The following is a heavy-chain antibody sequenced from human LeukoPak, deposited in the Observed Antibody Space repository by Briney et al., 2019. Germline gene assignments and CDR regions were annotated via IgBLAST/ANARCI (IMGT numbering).Heavy chain of an antibody. J-gene: IGHJ4*02. V-gene: IGHV3-74*01. CDR1: GFTFSSYA. D-gene: IGHD4-17*01. CDR2: INSDGSST. Sequence: PGGSLRLSCAASGFTFSSYAISWVRQAPGKGLVWVSRINSDGSSTLYADSVKGRFTISRDNAKNTLYLQMNSLRAEDTAVYYCARGLSVSVTTPLGYWGQGTLVTVSS. CDR3: ARGLSVSVTTPLGY.